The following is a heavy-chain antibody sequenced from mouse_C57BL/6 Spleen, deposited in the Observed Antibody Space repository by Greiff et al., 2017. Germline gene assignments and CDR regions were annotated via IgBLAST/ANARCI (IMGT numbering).Heavy chain of an antibody. D-gene: IGHD2-2*01. V-gene: IGHV2-4*01. CDR1: GFSLTSYG. Sequence: VKLMESGPGLVQPSQSLSITCTVSGFSLTSYGVHWVRQPPGKGLEWLGVIWSGGSTDYNAAFISRLSISKDNSKSQVFFKMNSLQADDTAIYYCAKEEFGYDWFAYWGQGTLVTVSA. CDR2: IWSGGST. CDR3: AKEEFGYDWFAY. J-gene: IGHJ3*01.